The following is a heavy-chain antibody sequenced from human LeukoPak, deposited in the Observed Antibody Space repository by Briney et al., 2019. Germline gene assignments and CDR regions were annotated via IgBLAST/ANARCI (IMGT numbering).Heavy chain of an antibody. V-gene: IGHV4-59*01. CDR2: IYYSGST. CDR3: ARCPRYCSGGSCYSNYYMDV. Sequence: SETLSLTCTVSGGSISSYYWSWLRQPPGKGLEWIGYIYYSGSTNYNPSLKSRVTISVDTSKNQFSLKLSSVTAADTAVYYCARCPRYCSGGSCYSNYYMDVWGKGTTVTVSS. CDR1: GGSISSYY. J-gene: IGHJ6*03. D-gene: IGHD2-15*01.